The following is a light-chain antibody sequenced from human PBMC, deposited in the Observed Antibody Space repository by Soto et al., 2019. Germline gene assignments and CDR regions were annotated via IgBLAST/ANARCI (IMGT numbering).Light chain of an antibody. V-gene: IGLV1-40*01. CDR3: QSYDSSLSVL. CDR2: GNS. J-gene: IGLJ2*01. Sequence: QSVLTQQPSVSGAPGQRVTISCTGSSSNIGSGYDVHWYQQLPGTAPKLLIYGNSNRPSGVPDRFSGSKSGTSASLAITGLQAEDEADYYCQSYDSSLSVLFGVGTKVTVL. CDR1: SSNIGSGYD.